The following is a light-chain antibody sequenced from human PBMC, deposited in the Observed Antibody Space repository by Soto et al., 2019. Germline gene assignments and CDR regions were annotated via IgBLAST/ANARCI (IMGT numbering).Light chain of an antibody. V-gene: IGKV3D-20*01. J-gene: IGKJ5*01. CDR3: QQYSTSPIT. Sequence: EIVLTQSPATLSLSPGERATLSCGASQSVRSNFLAWYQQKPGLAPRLLIYDASSRATGLPDRFSGSGSGTDFTLTISRLEPEDFALYYCQQYSTSPITFGQGTRLEI. CDR1: QSVRSNF. CDR2: DAS.